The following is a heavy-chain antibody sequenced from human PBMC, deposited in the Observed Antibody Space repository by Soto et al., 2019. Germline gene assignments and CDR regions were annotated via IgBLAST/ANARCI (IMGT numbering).Heavy chain of an antibody. CDR3: ASIAVAGNWFDP. CDR1: GGTFSSYT. J-gene: IGHJ5*02. V-gene: IGHV1-69*02. Sequence: QVQLVQSGAEVKKPGSSVKVSCKASGGTFSSYTISWVRQAPGQGLEWMGRIIPILGIANYAQKFQGRVTITADKSTSTASMELSSLRSEDTAVYYCASIAVAGNWFDPWGQGTLVTVSS. D-gene: IGHD6-19*01. CDR2: IIPILGIA.